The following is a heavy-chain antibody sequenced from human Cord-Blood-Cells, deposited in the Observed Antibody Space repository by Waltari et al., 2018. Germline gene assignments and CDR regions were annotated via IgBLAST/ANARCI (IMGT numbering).Heavy chain of an antibody. CDR2: INHSGST. CDR3: ARPHYGDYGWFDP. Sequence: QVQLQQWGAGLSKPSETLSLTCAVYGGSFSGYYWSWLRQPPGKGREWIGEINHSGSTNYNPSLKSRVTISVDTSKNQFSLKLSSVTAADTAVYYCARPHYGDYGWFDPWGQGTLVTVSS. J-gene: IGHJ5*02. CDR1: GGSFSGYY. V-gene: IGHV4-34*01. D-gene: IGHD4-17*01.